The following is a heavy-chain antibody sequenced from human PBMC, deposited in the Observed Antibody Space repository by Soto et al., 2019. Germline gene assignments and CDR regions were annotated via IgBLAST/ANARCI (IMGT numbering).Heavy chain of an antibody. CDR2: ISYDGSNK. Sequence: QVQVVESGGGVVQPGRSLRLSCAASGFTFSSYTMHWVRQAPGKGLEWGAVISYDGSNKYYADSVKGRFTISRDNSKNTLYLQMNSLRPEDTALFYCARDSSSAAAETDAFDTWGQGTMVTVSS. J-gene: IGHJ3*02. D-gene: IGHD6-13*01. CDR1: GFTFSSYT. CDR3: ARDSSSAAAETDAFDT. V-gene: IGHV3-30*04.